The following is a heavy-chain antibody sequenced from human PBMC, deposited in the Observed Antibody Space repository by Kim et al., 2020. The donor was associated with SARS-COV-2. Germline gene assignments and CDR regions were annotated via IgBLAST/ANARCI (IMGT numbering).Heavy chain of an antibody. CDR3: ARGPDVVVVAATPEQNWFDP. Sequence: GGSLRLSCAASGFTFSSYAMHWVRQAPGKGLEWVAVISYDGSYKYYADSVKGRFTISRDNSKNTLYLQMNSLRAEDTAVYYCARGPDVVVVAATPEQNWFDPWGQGTLVTVSS. CDR1: GFTFSSYA. D-gene: IGHD2-15*01. V-gene: IGHV3-30*04. J-gene: IGHJ5*02. CDR2: ISYDGSYK.